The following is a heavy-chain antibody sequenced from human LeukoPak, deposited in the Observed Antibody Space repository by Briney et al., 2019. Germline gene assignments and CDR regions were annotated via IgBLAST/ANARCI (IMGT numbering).Heavy chain of an antibody. CDR3: ARGGGYGSSWRTYYYYGRDV. D-gene: IGHD6-13*01. Sequence: SETLSLTCTVSGGSISNGDHYWSWIRQHPGKGLEWIGHIYYSGSTYYNPSLKSRGIISVDTSKNQFSLKLSSVTAADTAVYYCARGGGYGSSWRTYYYYGRDVWGQGTTVTVSS. V-gene: IGHV4-31*03. CDR2: IYYSGST. CDR1: GGSISNGDHY. J-gene: IGHJ6*02.